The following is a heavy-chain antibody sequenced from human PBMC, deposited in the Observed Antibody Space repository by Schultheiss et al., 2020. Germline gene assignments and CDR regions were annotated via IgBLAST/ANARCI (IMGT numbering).Heavy chain of an antibody. V-gene: IGHV4-34*01. CDR3: ARHTGSSGYYYFDY. D-gene: IGHD3-22*01. Sequence: SETLSLTCTVSGGSISSYYWSWIRQPPGKGQEWIGEINHSGSTYYNPSLKSRVTISVDTSKNQFSLKLSSVTAADTAVFYCARHTGSSGYYYFDYWVQGTLVTVSS. CDR1: GGSISSYY. CDR2: INHSGST. J-gene: IGHJ4*02.